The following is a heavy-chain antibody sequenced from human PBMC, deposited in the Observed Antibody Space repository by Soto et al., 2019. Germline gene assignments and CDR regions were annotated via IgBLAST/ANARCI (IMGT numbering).Heavy chain of an antibody. CDR2: INPNSGGT. D-gene: IGHD5-18*01. J-gene: IGHJ4*02. Sequence: SCKASGYPFTGYYMHWVRKAPGQGLEWMGWINPNSGGTNYAQKFQGRVTMTRDTSISTAYMELSRLRSDDTAVYYCAVGYSYGPYYFDYWGQGTLVSVSS. CDR1: GYPFTGYY. CDR3: AVGYSYGPYYFDY. V-gene: IGHV1-2*02.